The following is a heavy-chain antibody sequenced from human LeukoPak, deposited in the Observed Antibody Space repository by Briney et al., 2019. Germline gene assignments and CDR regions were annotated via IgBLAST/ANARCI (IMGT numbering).Heavy chain of an antibody. V-gene: IGHV3-30*18. J-gene: IGHJ6*04. CDR1: GFTFSSYG. CDR2: ISYDGSNK. CDR3: AKLMSPGGKLLWFGEVEYGMDV. D-gene: IGHD3-10*01. Sequence: PGRSLRLSCAASGFTFSSYGMHGVRQAPGKGLEWVAVISYDGSNKYYANSVKGRFTISRDNSKNTLYLQMNSLRAEDTAVYYCAKLMSPGGKLLWFGEVEYGMDVWGKGTTVTVSS.